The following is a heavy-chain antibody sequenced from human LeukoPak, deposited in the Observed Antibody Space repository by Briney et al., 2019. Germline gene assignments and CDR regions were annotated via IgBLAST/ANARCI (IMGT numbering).Heavy chain of an antibody. V-gene: IGHV3-23*01. Sequence: GALRLSCAASGFTFNSYAMNWVRQAPGKGLEWVSGINDNGGSTYYADSVKGRFTISRDNSKNTLYLQLNSLRVEDTAVYYCARDLAWGAFDYWGQGILVAVSS. J-gene: IGHJ4*02. CDR3: ARDLAWGAFDY. CDR1: GFTFNSYA. CDR2: INDNGGST. D-gene: IGHD7-27*01.